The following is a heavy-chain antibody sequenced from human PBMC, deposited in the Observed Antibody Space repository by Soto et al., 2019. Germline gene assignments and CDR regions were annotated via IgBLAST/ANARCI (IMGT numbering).Heavy chain of an antibody. Sequence: GESLKISCAASGFTFSDYYMSWIRQAPGKGLEWVSYISSSSSYTNYADSVKGRFTISRDNAKNSLYLQMNSLRAEDTAVYYCAREGDGYVDYWGQGTLVTVSS. CDR1: GFTFSDYY. V-gene: IGHV3-11*05. CDR2: ISSSSSYT. J-gene: IGHJ4*02. D-gene: IGHD1-26*01. CDR3: AREGDGYVDY.